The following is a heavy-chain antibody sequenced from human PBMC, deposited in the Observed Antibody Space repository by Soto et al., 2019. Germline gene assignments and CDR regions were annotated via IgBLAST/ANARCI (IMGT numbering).Heavy chain of an antibody. J-gene: IGHJ4*02. CDR2: IKEDAREE. D-gene: IGHD3-3*02. Sequence: EVQLVQSGGDLVQPGGSLRLSCVASGFTFSSYWMTWVRQAPGMGLEWVAGIKEDAREEAYVASVKGRFSISRDNAKNSPYLQLNRLRAEDTAVYYCATAISSPFSHFASWGQGSLVTVSS. CDR3: ATAISSPFSHFAS. CDR1: GFTFSSYW. V-gene: IGHV3-7*01.